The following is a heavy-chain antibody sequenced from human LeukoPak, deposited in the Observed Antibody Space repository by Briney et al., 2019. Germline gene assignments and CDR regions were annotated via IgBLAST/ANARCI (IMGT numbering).Heavy chain of an antibody. J-gene: IGHJ4*02. V-gene: IGHV3-66*01. Sequence: PGGSLRLSCAASGFSVSSNYMSWVRQAPGKGLEWVSVMCTCCSTYYPDSVKGRFTISRYNSKNTVYLQMNSLRAEDTAVYYCARDAPPIVPTPIDHWGQGTLVTVFS. D-gene: IGHD5-12*01. CDR2: MCTCCST. CDR3: ARDAPPIVPTPIDH. CDR1: GFSVSSNY.